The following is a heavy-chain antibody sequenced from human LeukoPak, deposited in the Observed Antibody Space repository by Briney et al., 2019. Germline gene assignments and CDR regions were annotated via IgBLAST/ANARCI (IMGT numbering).Heavy chain of an antibody. D-gene: IGHD1-26*01. CDR2: ISGSGGST. J-gene: IGHJ3*02. V-gene: IGHV3-23*01. Sequence: GGSLRLSCAASGFTFRSFAISWVRQPPGKGLEWVSAISGSGGSTYYADSVKGRFTISRDNSNNTLYLQMNSLRAEDTAVYYCAKGTSWSYYGTAFDIWGQGTMVTVSS. CDR3: AKGTSWSYYGTAFDI. CDR1: GFTFRSFA.